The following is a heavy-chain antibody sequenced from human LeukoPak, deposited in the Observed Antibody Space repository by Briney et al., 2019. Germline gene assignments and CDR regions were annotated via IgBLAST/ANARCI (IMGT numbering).Heavy chain of an antibody. J-gene: IGHJ6*02. CDR2: ISWNSGSI. V-gene: IGHV3-9*01. Sequence: GGSLRLSCAASGFTFDDYAMHWVRQAPGKGLEWVSGISWNSGSIEYADSVKGRFTISRDNSKNTLYLQMNSLRAEDTAVYYCARTSPTIYYYYGMDVWGQGTTVTVSS. CDR1: GFTFDDYA. D-gene: IGHD1-7*01. CDR3: ARTSPTIYYYYGMDV.